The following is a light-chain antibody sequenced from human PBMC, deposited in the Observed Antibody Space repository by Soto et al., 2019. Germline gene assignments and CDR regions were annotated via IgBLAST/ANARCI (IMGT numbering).Light chain of an antibody. V-gene: IGKV3-20*01. CDR3: QQSGSSSYT. J-gene: IGKJ2*01. CDR2: GAS. Sequence: EIVLTQSPGTLSLSPGERATLSCRASQSVSSAYLAWYQQIPGQAPRLLIYGASSRATSIPDRFSASGSGTDFTLTISALAPEDLAVYYCQQSGSSSYTFGQGTKLAIK. CDR1: QSVSSAY.